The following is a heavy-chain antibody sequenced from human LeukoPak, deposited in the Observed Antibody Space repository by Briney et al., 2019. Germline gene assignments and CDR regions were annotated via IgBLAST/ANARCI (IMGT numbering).Heavy chain of an antibody. D-gene: IGHD3-10*01. CDR3: ARTHYYGSGSYYRDAFDI. Sequence: GGSLRLSCAASGFTFSSYAMHWVRQAPGKGLEWVAVISYDGSSKYYADSVKGRFTISRDNSKNTLYLQMNSLRAEDTAVYYCARTHYYGSGSYYRDAFDIWGQGTMVTVSS. V-gene: IGHV3-30*04. CDR2: ISYDGSSK. CDR1: GFTFSSYA. J-gene: IGHJ3*02.